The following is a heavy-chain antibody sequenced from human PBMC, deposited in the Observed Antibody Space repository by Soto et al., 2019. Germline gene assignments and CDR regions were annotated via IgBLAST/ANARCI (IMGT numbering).Heavy chain of an antibody. CDR2: IWYDGSNK. J-gene: IGHJ6*02. CDR1: GFTFSSYG. V-gene: IGHV3-33*01. CDR3: ARDDVDRSSSPLNPSGMDV. Sequence: QVQLVESGGGVVQPGRSLRLSCAASGFTFSSYGMHWVRQAPGKGLEWVAVIWYDGSNKYYADSVKGRFTISRDNSKNTRYLQMTSLGAEATVVYYCARDDVDRSSSPLNPSGMDVWAKGPRSPSP. D-gene: IGHD6-6*01.